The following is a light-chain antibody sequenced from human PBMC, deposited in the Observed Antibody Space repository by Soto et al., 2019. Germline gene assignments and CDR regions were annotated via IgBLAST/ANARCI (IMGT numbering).Light chain of an antibody. Sequence: EIVLTQSPGTLSLSPGERATLSCRASQSVSSNYLAWYQQKPGQAPRLLIYGASSRATGIPDRFSGSGSGIDFTLTISRLEPEDFAVYYCQQYGSSPPWTFGQGTKVEIK. CDR3: QQYGSSPPWT. J-gene: IGKJ1*01. V-gene: IGKV3-20*01. CDR1: QSVSSNY. CDR2: GAS.